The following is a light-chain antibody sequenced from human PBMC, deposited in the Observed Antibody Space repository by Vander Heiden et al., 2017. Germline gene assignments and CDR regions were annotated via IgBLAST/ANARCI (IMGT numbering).Light chain of an antibody. Sequence: EIVLPQPPGTLSVSPGERATLSCRASQSVSSSYLAWYQQKPGQAPRLLIYGASSRATGIPDRFSGSGSGTDFTLTISRLEPEDFAVYYCQQDCSSPYTFGQGTKLXIK. CDR2: GAS. J-gene: IGKJ2*01. CDR3: QQDCSSPYT. CDR1: QSVSSSY. V-gene: IGKV3-20*01.